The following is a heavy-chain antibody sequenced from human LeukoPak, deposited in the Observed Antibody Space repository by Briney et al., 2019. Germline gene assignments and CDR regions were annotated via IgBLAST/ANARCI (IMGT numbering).Heavy chain of an antibody. J-gene: IGHJ4*02. CDR1: GYTFTGYY. V-gene: IGHV1-2*02. CDR3: ARDIGIAVAGTFDY. D-gene: IGHD6-19*01. Sequence: ASVKVSCKASGYTFTGYYMHWVRQAPGQGLEWMGWINPNSGGTNYAQQFQGRVTMTTDTSTSTAYMELRSLRSDDTAVYYCARDIGIAVAGTFDYWGQGTLVTVSS. CDR2: INPNSGGT.